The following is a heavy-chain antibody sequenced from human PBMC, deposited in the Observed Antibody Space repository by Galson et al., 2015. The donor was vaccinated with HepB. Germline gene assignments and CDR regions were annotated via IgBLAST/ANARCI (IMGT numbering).Heavy chain of an antibody. Sequence: SLRLSCAVYGFTFSDYHMSWIRQAPGKGLEWVSYINSGGSTKYSADSVKDRFTISRDNAKNTLYLQMNSLRAEDTAVYYCARDRKGHSSSLDYWGQGTLVTVSS. J-gene: IGHJ4*02. CDR1: GFTFSDYH. D-gene: IGHD6-6*01. V-gene: IGHV3-11*01. CDR2: INSGGSTK. CDR3: ARDRKGHSSSLDY.